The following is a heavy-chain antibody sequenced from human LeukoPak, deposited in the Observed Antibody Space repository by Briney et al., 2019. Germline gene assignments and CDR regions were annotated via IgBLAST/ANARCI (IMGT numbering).Heavy chain of an antibody. Sequence: PGGSLRLSCAASGFTFSSYGMNWVRQAPGKGLEWVSAISGSGDSTYYADSVKGRFTISRDNSQNTLYLEMNSLRAEDTAVYYCPKARLVMAGYYWGQGTLVTVSS. D-gene: IGHD3-9*01. CDR2: ISGSGDST. J-gene: IGHJ4*02. CDR1: GFTFSSYG. CDR3: PKARLVMAGYY. V-gene: IGHV3-23*01.